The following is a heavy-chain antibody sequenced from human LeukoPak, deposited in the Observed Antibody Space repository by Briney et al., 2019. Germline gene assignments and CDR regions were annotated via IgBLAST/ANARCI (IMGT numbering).Heavy chain of an antibody. Sequence: GSSVKVSCKASGGTFSSYAISWVRQAPGQGLEWMGGIIPIFGTANYAQKFQGRVTITTDESTSTAYMELSSLRSEDTAVYYCARDQVAAAEEIVFRSAFDIWGQGTMVTVSS. J-gene: IGHJ3*02. V-gene: IGHV1-69*05. CDR3: ARDQVAAAEEIVFRSAFDI. CDR2: IIPIFGTA. CDR1: GGTFSSYA. D-gene: IGHD6-13*01.